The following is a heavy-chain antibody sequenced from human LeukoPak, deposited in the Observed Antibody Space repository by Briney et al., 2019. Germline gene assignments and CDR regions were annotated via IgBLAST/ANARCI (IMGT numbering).Heavy chain of an antibody. CDR3: ARRATGYYSMDV. Sequence: SETLSLTCTVSGGSISSYYWSWIRQPPGKGLEWIGYIYYSGSTNYNPSLKSRVTISVDTSKNQFSLKLSSVTAADTAVYYCARRATGYYSMDVWGKGTTVTVSS. CDR2: IYYSGST. CDR1: GGSISSYY. V-gene: IGHV4-59*08. J-gene: IGHJ6*03.